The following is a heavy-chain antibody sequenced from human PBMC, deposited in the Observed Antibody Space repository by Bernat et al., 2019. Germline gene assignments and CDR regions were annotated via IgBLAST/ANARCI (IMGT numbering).Heavy chain of an antibody. CDR3: ARSPRTGDVDY. V-gene: IGHV3-7*03. CDR1: GFTFSVSW. D-gene: IGHD7-27*01. Sequence: EVQLVESGGGLVQPGGSLRLSCAASGFTFSVSWMSWVRQAPGKWLEWLANINQDGSEKYYVDSVRGRFTISRDNAKNSLYLQMNSLRADDTAVYYCARSPRTGDVDYWGQGTLVTVSS. CDR2: INQDGSEK. J-gene: IGHJ4*02.